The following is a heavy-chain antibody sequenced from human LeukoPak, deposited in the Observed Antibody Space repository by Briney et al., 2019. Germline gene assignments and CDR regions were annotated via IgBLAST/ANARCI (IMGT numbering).Heavy chain of an antibody. Sequence: ASVKVSCKASGYTFTGYYMHWVRQAPGQGLEWMGWINPNTGDTKYAQKFQGRVTMTRATSISTAYMELSRLTSDDTAVYYCASWDNVVVPAAMYGCPDPWGQGTLVTVSS. CDR1: GYTFTGYY. V-gene: IGHV1-2*02. CDR3: ASWDNVVVPAAMYGCPDP. J-gene: IGHJ5*02. D-gene: IGHD2-2*01. CDR2: INPNTGDT.